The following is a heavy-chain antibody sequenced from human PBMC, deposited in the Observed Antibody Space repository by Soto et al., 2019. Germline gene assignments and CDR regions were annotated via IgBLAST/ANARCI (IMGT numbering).Heavy chain of an antibody. CDR2: ISYSSYRS. V-gene: IGHV3-11*05. D-gene: IGHD5-12*01. CDR1: GFTFSDYY. CDR3: ARAGYTSEDYYGMDV. Sequence: QVHLVESGGGLVKPGGSLRLSCAASGFTFSDYYMTWIRQAPGKGLEWVSCISYSSYRSNYADSVKGRFTISRDNAKNSLYLQMSSLTADDTAVYYCARAGYTSEDYYGMDVWGQGTTVTVSS. J-gene: IGHJ6*02.